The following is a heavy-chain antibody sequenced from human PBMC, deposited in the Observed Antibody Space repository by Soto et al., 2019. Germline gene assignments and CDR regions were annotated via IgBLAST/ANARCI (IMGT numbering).Heavy chain of an antibody. V-gene: IGHV4-39*02. CDR1: GGSISSSSYY. CDR2: IYYSGST. Sequence: PSETLSLTCTVSGGSISSSSYYWGWIRQPPGKGLEWIGSIYYSGSTYYNPSLKSRVTISVDTSKNQFSLKLSSVTAADTAVYYCARDKITGLFDYWAQGTLLTVSS. CDR3: ARDKITGLFDY. J-gene: IGHJ4*02. D-gene: IGHD2-8*02.